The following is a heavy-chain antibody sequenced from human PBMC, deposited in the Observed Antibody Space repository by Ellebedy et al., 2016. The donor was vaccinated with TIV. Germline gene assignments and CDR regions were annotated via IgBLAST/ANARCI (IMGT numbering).Heavy chain of an antibody. J-gene: IGHJ3*02. V-gene: IGHV1-46*03. CDR1: VFTFSTHY. CDR2: SHPSGSDT. Sequence: ASVKVSCXTSVFTFSTHYIHWVRQAPGQGLEWMGISHPSGSDTNYAQQFQGRVTMTRDTSTSTVYMDLSSLRSDDTAVYYCATWGTGQVDDALDIWGQGTMVTVS. D-gene: IGHD1-1*01. CDR3: ATWGTGQVDDALDI.